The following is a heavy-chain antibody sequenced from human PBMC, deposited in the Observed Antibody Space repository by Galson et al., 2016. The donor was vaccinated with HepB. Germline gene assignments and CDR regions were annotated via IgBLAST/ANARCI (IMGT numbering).Heavy chain of an antibody. Sequence: SLRLSCAASGFTFSSYAMAWVRQAPGKGLEWVSGMSDSGDIYYSPTVKGRFAISRDNSKNTVFLQLTSLRAEDTAVYYCAKDKRGHSSAWYWYFDYWGPGTLVSVSS. CDR3: AKDKRGHSSAWYWYFDY. CDR2: MSDSGDI. CDR1: GFTFSSYA. J-gene: IGHJ4*02. D-gene: IGHD6-13*01. V-gene: IGHV3-23*01.